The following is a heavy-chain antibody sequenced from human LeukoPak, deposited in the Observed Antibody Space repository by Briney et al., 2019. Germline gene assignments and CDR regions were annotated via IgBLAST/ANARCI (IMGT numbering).Heavy chain of an antibody. V-gene: IGHV3-7*03. J-gene: IGHJ4*02. D-gene: IGHD3-22*01. Sequence: GGSLRLSCAASGFIFTNYFMSWVRQAPGKGLEWVASIKHDGSEKYYVDSVRGRFTISRDNSKNTQYLQMNSLRVEDTAVYYCARGGYESRDSSGHYGVGYYFDYWGQGTLVTVSS. CDR1: GFIFTNYF. CDR2: IKHDGSEK. CDR3: ARGGYESRDSSGHYGVGYYFDY.